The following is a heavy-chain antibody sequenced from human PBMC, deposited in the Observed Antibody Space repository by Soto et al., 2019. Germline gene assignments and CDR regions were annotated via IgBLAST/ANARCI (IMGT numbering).Heavy chain of an antibody. CDR3: ARGRSVVAATARDY. CDR1: GFTFSSYA. D-gene: IGHD2-15*01. Sequence: QVQLVESGGGVVKPGRSLRLSCAASGFTFSSYAMHWVRQAPGKGLEWVAVISYDGSNKYYADSVKGRFTISRDNSKNTLYLQMNSLRAEDTAVYYCARGRSVVAATARDYWGQGTLVTVSS. CDR2: ISYDGSNK. J-gene: IGHJ4*02. V-gene: IGHV3-30-3*01.